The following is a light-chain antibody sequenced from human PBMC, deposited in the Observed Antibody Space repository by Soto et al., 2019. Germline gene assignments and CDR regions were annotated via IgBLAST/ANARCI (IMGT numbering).Light chain of an antibody. Sequence: EIVLTQSPGTLSLSPGERATLSCRASQSVSSSYLAWYQQKPGQAPRLLIYGASSRATGIPDRFSGSGSGTDFTLTISRLEPEDFAVYYCQQYGSSPWSITFCQGTRLEIK. CDR2: GAS. J-gene: IGKJ5*01. CDR3: QQYGSSPWSIT. V-gene: IGKV3-20*01. CDR1: QSVSSSY.